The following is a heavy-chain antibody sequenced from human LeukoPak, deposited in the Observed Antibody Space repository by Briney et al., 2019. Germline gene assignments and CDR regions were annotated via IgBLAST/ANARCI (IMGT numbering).Heavy chain of an antibody. V-gene: IGHV4-30-2*01. CDR3: ARGTATWDSSGYYDY. J-gene: IGHJ4*02. D-gene: IGHD3-22*01. Sequence: SQTLSLTCAVSGGSISSGGYSWSWIRQPPGKGLEWIGYIYHSGSTYYNPSLKSRVTISVDTSKNQFSLKLSSVTAADTAVYYCARGTATWDSSGYYDYWGQGTLVTVSS. CDR2: IYHSGST. CDR1: GGSISSGGYS.